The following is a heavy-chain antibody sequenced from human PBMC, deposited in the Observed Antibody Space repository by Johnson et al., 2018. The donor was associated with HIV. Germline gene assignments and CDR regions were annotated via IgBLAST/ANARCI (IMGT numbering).Heavy chain of an antibody. Sequence: VQLMESGGGVVQPGRSLRLSCAASGFTFSSSAMHWVRQAPGKGLEWVAVISYDGSSKYYADSVKGRFTISRDNSKNTLYLQMNSLRAEDTALYYWARAGRYCSSTSCYDAFDIWGQGTVVTVSS. D-gene: IGHD2-2*01. CDR3: ARAGRYCSSTSCYDAFDI. J-gene: IGHJ3*02. V-gene: IGHV3-30-3*01. CDR1: GFTFSSSA. CDR2: ISYDGSSK.